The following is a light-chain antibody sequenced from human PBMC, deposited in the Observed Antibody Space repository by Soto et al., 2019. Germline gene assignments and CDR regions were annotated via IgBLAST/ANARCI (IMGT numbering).Light chain of an antibody. J-gene: IGLJ2*01. CDR1: TSDIGTYKF. CDR3: NSYTHTSSYVV. CDR2: DVS. Sequence: QSVLTQPASVSGSRGQSITISCTGTTSDIGTYKFVSWYQQHPGKAPKLILFDVSDRPSGISERFSGSKSGNTASLTISGLQAEDDADYYCNSYTHTSSYVVFGGGTKLTVL. V-gene: IGLV2-14*01.